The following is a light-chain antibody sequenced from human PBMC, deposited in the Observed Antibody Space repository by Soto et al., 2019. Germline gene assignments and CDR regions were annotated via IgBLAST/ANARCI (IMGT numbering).Light chain of an antibody. CDR2: DVS. CDR1: SSDVGGYNY. V-gene: IGLV2-11*01. Sequence: QSALTQPRSVSGSPGQSVTISCTGTSSDVGGYNYVSWYQQHPGKAPKLMIYDVSKRPSGVPDRVSGSKSGNTASLTISGLKAEDEADYYCCSYEGSYPFGVFGGGTTLTVL. CDR3: CSYEGSYPFGV. J-gene: IGLJ3*02.